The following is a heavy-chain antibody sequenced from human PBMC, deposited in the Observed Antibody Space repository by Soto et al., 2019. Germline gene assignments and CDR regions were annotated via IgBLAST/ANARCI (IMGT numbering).Heavy chain of an antibody. V-gene: IGHV4-34*01. CDR3: ARCRCSTTRCYTGGVYYYAMDV. CDR1: GGSFSGYY. D-gene: IGHD2-2*02. Sequence: QVQLQQWGAGLLKPSETLSLTCAVYGGSFSGYYWSWIRQRPGTGREWVGEINHSASTTSNPSLKHRVTISEDRSKNQFSLRLTSVTAADTAVYYCARCRCSTTRCYTGGVYYYAMDVWGQGTTVTVSS. J-gene: IGHJ6*02. CDR2: INHSAST.